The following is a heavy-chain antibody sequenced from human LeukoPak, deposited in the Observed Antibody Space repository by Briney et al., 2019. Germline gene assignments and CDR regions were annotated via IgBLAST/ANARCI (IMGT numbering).Heavy chain of an antibody. J-gene: IGHJ3*02. Sequence: GGSLRLSCAASGFTFSTYGMHWVRQAPGKGLEWVAVISYDGSNKYYADSVKGRFTISRDNSKNTLYLQMNSLRAEDTAVYYCAKRSVEGSGWLGAFDIWGQGTMVTVSS. CDR1: GFTFSTYG. CDR2: ISYDGSNK. CDR3: AKRSVEGSGWLGAFDI. D-gene: IGHD6-19*01. V-gene: IGHV3-30*18.